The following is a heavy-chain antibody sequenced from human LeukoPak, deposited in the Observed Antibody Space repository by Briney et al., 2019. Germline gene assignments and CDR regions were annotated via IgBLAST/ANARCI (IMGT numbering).Heavy chain of an antibody. CDR1: GFTFDDYA. CDR2: ISWNSGSI. V-gene: IGHV3-9*01. J-gene: IGHJ6*02. CDR3: AKGPAAMFYYGMDV. Sequence: PGRSLRLSCAASGFTFDDYAMHWVRQAPGKGLEWVPGISWNSGSIGYADSVKGRLTISRDNAKNSLYLQMNSLRAEDTALYYCAKGPAAMFYYGMDVWGQGTTVTVSS. D-gene: IGHD2-2*01.